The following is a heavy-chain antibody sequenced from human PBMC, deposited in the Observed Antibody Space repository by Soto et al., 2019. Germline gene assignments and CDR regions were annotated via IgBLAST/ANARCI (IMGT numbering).Heavy chain of an antibody. J-gene: IGHJ4*02. Sequence: ASVKVSCKASGGTFSSYAISWVRQAPGRGLEWMGGIIPIFGTANYAQKFQGRVTITADKSTSTAYMELSSLRSEDTAVYYCAREREDSYGSGSYYDYWGQGTLVTVYS. V-gene: IGHV1-69*06. D-gene: IGHD3-10*01. CDR2: IIPIFGTA. CDR1: GGTFSSYA. CDR3: AREREDSYGSGSYYDY.